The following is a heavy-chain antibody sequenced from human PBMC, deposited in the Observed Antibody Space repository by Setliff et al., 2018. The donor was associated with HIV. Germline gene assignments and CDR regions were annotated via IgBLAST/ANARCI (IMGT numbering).Heavy chain of an antibody. CDR3: ARSIVPVASGYYYFEY. CDR2: INHSGST. Sequence: SETLSLTCAVYGASFSGYYWSWVRQPPGKGLEWIGEINHSGSTNYNPSLKSRVTISVDTSKNQFSLKVRSVTAADTAVYYCARSIVPVASGYYYFEYWGQGTLVTISS. CDR1: GASFSGYY. V-gene: IGHV4-34*01. J-gene: IGHJ4*02. D-gene: IGHD3-3*01.